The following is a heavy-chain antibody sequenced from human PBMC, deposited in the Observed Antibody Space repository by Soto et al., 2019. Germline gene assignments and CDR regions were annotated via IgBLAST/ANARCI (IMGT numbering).Heavy chain of an antibody. Sequence: ASVKVSCKASGYTFTSYGISWVRQAPGQGLEWMGWISAYNGNTNYAQKLQGRVTMTTDTSTSTAYMELRSLRSDDTAVYYCARGYCSSTSCPQVRHWGQGTLVTVSS. CDR2: ISAYNGNT. J-gene: IGHJ4*02. CDR3: ARGYCSSTSCPQVRH. V-gene: IGHV1-18*01. D-gene: IGHD2-2*01. CDR1: GYTFTSYG.